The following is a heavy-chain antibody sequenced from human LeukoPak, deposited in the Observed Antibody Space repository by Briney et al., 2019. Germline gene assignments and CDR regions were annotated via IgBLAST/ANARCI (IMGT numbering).Heavy chain of an antibody. V-gene: IGHV3-11*01. CDR2: ISSTGSSM. CDR1: GFSFSDFY. D-gene: IGHD3-10*01. Sequence: GGSLRLSCAASGFSFSDFYMSWIRQPPGKGLECVSYISSTGSSMYYPDSVKGRFTISRDNAKNSLFLQMNSLRADDTAVYYCASLDYSGVGSFWNWGQGTLVTVSS. J-gene: IGHJ4*02. CDR3: ASLDYSGVGSFWN.